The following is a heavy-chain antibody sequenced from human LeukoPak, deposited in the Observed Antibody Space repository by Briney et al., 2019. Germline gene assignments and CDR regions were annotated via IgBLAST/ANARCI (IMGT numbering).Heavy chain of an antibody. J-gene: IGHJ4*02. CDR3: AFLWFGELLSTFDY. CDR2: IKQDGSEK. D-gene: IGHD3-10*01. Sequence: GGSLRLSCVASGFTFSSRDWMTWVRQAPGKGLEWVANIKQDGSEKNYVDSVKGRFTISRDNAKNSVDLQMNSLRVEDTAVYYCAFLWFGELLSTFDYWGQGTLVTVSS. V-gene: IGHV3-7*03. CDR1: GFTFSSRDW.